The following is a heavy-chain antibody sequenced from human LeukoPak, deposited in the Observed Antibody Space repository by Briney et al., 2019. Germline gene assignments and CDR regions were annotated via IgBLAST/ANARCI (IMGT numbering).Heavy chain of an antibody. CDR1: GGSISSYY. Sequence: SETLSLTCTVSGGSISSYYWSWIRQPPGKGLEWIGYIYYSGSTNYNPSLKSRVTISVDTSKNQFSLKLSSVTAADTAVYYCAKRSSQATVTTSIDYWGQGTLVTVSS. D-gene: IGHD4-17*01. CDR2: IYYSGST. V-gene: IGHV4-59*01. CDR3: AKRSSQATVTTSIDY. J-gene: IGHJ4*02.